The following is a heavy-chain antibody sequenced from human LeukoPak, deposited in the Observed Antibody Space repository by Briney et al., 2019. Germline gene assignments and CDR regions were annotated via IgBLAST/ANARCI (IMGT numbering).Heavy chain of an antibody. CDR3: AGPSGGYYSAYGMDV. J-gene: IGHJ6*02. CDR1: GYTFTSYY. D-gene: IGHD3-22*01. Sequence: ASVKVSCKASGYTFTSYYMHWVRQAPGQGLEWMGIINPSGGSTSYAQKFQGRVTMTRDTSTSTVYMELSSLRSEDTAVYYCAGPSGGYYSAYGMDVWGQGTTVTVSS. V-gene: IGHV1-46*01. CDR2: INPSGGST.